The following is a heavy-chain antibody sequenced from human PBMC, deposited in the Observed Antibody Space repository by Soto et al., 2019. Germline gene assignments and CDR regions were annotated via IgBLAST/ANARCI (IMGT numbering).Heavy chain of an antibody. J-gene: IGHJ5*02. CDR2: ITSKSTTI. CDR3: AREMGACSDSSSYPGPYDS. Sequence: VQLVESGGGLVQPGGSLRLSCAASGFTFTSYSMNWVRQAPGQGLEWVSYITSKSTTIKYADSVKGRFTVSRDNAKNSLYLQLNSLRDEDTAVYYCAREMGACSDSSSYPGPYDSWGQGTLVTVSS. CDR1: GFTFTSYS. D-gene: IGHD3-16*01. V-gene: IGHV3-48*02.